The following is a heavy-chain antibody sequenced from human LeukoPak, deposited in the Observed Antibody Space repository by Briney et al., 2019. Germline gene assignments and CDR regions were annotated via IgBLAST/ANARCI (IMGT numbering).Heavy chain of an antibody. D-gene: IGHD6-13*01. CDR1: GFTFDDYV. J-gene: IGHJ6*03. CDR3: VKDCPGDSSPEGVCHYYMDV. CDR2: IGWSRGII. Sequence: GGSLRLSCAASGFTFDDYVMHWVRQAPGKGLEWVSGIGWSRGIIGYADSVKGRFTISRDNSKNTLYLQMNSLRGDDTAVYYCVKDCPGDSSPEGVCHYYMDVWGKGTTVTVSS. V-gene: IGHV3-9*01.